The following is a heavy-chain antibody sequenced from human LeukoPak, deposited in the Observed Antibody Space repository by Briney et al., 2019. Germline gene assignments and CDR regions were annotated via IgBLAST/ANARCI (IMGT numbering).Heavy chain of an antibody. Sequence: SETLSLTCAVYGGSFSGYYWSWIRQPPGKGLEWIGEINHSGSTNYNPSLKSRVTISVDTSNNQFSLKLSSVTAADTAVYYCAGTGVRAFDIWGQGTMVTVSS. CDR1: GGSFSGYY. D-gene: IGHD7-27*01. CDR3: AGTGVRAFDI. J-gene: IGHJ3*02. CDR2: INHSGST. V-gene: IGHV4-34*01.